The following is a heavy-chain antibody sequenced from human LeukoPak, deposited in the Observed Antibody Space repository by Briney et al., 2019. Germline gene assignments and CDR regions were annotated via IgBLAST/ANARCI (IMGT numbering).Heavy chain of an antibody. Sequence: KPSDTLSLTCSVSGGSVSSGISYWSWIRQPPGEGLEWIAYISDSGGSDYNPSPSGRVTISLDTSKNQFSLRPTSVTAAYTAVYYCASVPAAGTVPDYWDQAILVTASS. D-gene: IGHD6-13*01. V-gene: IGHV4-61*01. CDR1: GGSVSSGISY. CDR2: ISDSGGS. J-gene: IGHJ4*02. CDR3: ASVPAAGTVPDY.